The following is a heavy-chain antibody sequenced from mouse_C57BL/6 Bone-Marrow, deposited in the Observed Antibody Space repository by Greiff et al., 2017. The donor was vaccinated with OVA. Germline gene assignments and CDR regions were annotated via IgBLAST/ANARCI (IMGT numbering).Heavy chain of an antibody. J-gene: IGHJ2*01. D-gene: IGHD1-1*01. CDR3: AREPYYYGSSYLDY. V-gene: IGHV3-6*01. Sequence: EVQLQQSGPGLVKPSQSLSLTCSVTGYSITSGYYWNWIRQFPGNKLEWMGYISYDGSNNYNPSLKNRISITRDTSKNQFFLKLNSGTTEDTATYYCAREPYYYGSSYLDYWGQGTTLTVSS. CDR2: ISYDGSN. CDR1: GYSITSGYY.